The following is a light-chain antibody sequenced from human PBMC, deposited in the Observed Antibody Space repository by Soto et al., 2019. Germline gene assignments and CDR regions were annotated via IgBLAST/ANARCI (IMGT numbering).Light chain of an antibody. V-gene: IGKV3-20*01. CDR2: GAS. CDR1: QSVSSSY. CDR3: QQYNNWPLT. J-gene: IGKJ1*01. Sequence: EIVLTQSPGTLSLSPGERATLSCRASQSVSSSYLAWYQQKPGQAPRLLIYGASSRATGIPDRFSGSGSGTDFTLTISSLQSEDFAVYSCQQYNNWPLTFGHGTKVEIK.